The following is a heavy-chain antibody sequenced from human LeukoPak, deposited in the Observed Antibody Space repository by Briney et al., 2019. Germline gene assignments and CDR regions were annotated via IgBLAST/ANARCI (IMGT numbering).Heavy chain of an antibody. CDR2: ISSNRGSI. D-gene: IGHD2-21*01. V-gene: IGHV3-9*01. CDR1: GFTLDDFA. J-gene: IGHJ6*03. CDR3: AKVGDRGVHPPPHYHFYMDV. Sequence: GGSLTLSCEASGFTLDDFAMHWLRPVPGKGLDWVAGISSNRGSIVYGNSVTGRFILSRDHDKNSIYLQMNSLRAEDTGLSYCAKVGDRGVHPPPHYHFYMDVWGKGTTVIVS.